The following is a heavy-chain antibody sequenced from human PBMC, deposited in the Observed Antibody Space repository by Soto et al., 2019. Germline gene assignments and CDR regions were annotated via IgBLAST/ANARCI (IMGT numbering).Heavy chain of an antibody. V-gene: IGHV4-59*01. CDR3: ARRYGSVFDY. D-gene: IGHD6-19*01. CDR2: IYYSGST. CDR1: GCSITNFY. J-gene: IGHJ4*02. Sequence: PSETLSPPLNFSGCSITNFYWSWIRQPPGKGLEWIGYIYYSGSTNYIPSLKSRVTISVDTSKNQFSLKLSSVTAADTAVYYCARRYGSVFDYWGQGTLVTVSS.